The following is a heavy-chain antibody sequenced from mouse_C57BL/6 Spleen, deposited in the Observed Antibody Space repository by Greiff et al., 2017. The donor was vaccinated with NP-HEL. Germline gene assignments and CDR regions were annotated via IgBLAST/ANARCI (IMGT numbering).Heavy chain of an antibody. V-gene: IGHV1-61*01. D-gene: IGHD1-1*01. J-gene: IGHJ2*01. CDR1: GYTFTSYW. Sequence: QVQLQQSGAELVRPGSSVKLSCKASGYTFTSYWMDWVKQRPGQGLEWIGNIYPSDSETHYNQKFKDKATLTVDKSSSTAYMQLSSLTSEDSAVYYCARSGYGGYFDYWGQGTTLTVSS. CDR2: IYPSDSET. CDR3: ARSGYGGYFDY.